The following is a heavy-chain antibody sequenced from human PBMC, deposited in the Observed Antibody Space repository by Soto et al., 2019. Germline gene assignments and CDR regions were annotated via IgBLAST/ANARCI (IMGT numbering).Heavy chain of an antibody. CDR2: IYPGDSDT. V-gene: IGHV5-51*01. J-gene: IGHJ6*02. D-gene: IGHD3-16*02. CDR1: GYSFTSYW. CDR3: ARQPLIDPDYYYYGMDV. Sequence: GESLKISCKGSGYSFTSYWIGWVRQMPGKGLEWMGIIYPGDSDTRYSPSFQGQVTISADKSISTAYLQWSSLKASDTAMYYCARQPLIDPDYYYYGMDVWGQGTTVTVS.